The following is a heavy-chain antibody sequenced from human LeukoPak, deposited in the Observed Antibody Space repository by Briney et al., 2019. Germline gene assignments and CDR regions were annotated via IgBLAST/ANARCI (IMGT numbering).Heavy chain of an antibody. CDR2: IYTSGST. D-gene: IGHD3-10*02. CDR3: ARDRGMVGLPHPHDAFDI. Sequence: PSETLSLTCTVSGGSISSGSYYWSWIRQPAGKGLEWIGRIYTSGSTNYNPSLKSRVTISVDTSKNQFSLELSSVTAADTAVYYCARDRGMVGLPHPHDAFDIWGQGTMVTVSS. CDR1: GGSISSGSYY. J-gene: IGHJ3*02. V-gene: IGHV4-61*02.